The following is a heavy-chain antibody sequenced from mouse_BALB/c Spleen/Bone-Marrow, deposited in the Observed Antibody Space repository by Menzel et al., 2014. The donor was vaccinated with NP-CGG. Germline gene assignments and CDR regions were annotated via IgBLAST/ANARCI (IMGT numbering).Heavy chain of an antibody. D-gene: IGHD2-3*01. CDR3: TRGYYPYYYAVDY. V-gene: IGHV1S22*01. J-gene: IGHJ4*01. CDR1: GYTFTSYW. CDR2: IYPGSGST. Sequence: LQQSGSELVRPGASVKLSCKASGYTFTSYWMHWVKLRHGQGLEWIGNIYPGSGSTSYDEKFKSKGTLTVDTSSSTAYMHLSSLTSEDSAVYYCTRGYYPYYYAVDYWGQGTSVTVSS.